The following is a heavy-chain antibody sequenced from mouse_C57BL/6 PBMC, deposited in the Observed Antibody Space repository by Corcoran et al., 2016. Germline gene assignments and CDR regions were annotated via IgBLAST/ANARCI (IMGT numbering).Heavy chain of an antibody. D-gene: IGHD2-4*01. CDR2: INPNNGGT. J-gene: IGHJ1*03. Sequence: EVQLQQSGPELVKPGASVKISCKASGYTFTDYYMNWVKQSHGKSLEWIGDINPNNGGTSYNQKFKGKATLTVDKSSSTAYMELRSLTSEDSAVYYCARRRSYYDYDRVVGYFDVWGTGTTVTVSS. CDR3: ARRRSYYDYDRVVGYFDV. CDR1: GYTFTDYY. V-gene: IGHV1-26*01.